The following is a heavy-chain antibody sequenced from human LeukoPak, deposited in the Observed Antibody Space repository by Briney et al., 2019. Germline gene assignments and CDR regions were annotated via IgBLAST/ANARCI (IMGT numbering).Heavy chain of an antibody. J-gene: IGHJ4*02. CDR2: MNQDGSEK. D-gene: IGHD6-19*01. V-gene: IGHV3-7*01. CDR1: GFTFSSYW. Sequence: PGGSLRLSCAASGFTFSSYWMTWVRQAPGKGLEWVANMNQDGSEKYHVDSVKDRFTISRDNAKNSLYLQMNSLRTEDTAVYYCAESSGWYVLPSNTFDYWGQGTLVTVSS. CDR3: AESSGWYVLPSNTFDY.